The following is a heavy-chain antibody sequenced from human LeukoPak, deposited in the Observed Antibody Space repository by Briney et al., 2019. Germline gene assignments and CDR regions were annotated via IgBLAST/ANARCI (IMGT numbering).Heavy chain of an antibody. V-gene: IGHV4-39*01. D-gene: IGHD6-13*01. CDR1: GGSISSSSYY. CDR3: ASTIYSHHSSSWYFFS. Sequence: PSETLSLTCTVSGGSISSSSYYWGWIRQPPGMGLEWVGSIYYSGSTYYNPSLKSRVTISVDTSKNQFSLKLSSVTAADTAVYYCASTIYSHHSSSWYFFSWGQGTLVTVSS. CDR2: IYYSGST. J-gene: IGHJ5*02.